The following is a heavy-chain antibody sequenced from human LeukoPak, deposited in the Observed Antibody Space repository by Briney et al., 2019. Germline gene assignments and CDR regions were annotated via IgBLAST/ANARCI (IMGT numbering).Heavy chain of an antibody. V-gene: IGHV1-18*01. CDR2: ISAYNGNT. D-gene: IGHD5-24*01. CDR3: ARQPRWVNVTESFHLDH. CDR1: GYTFTSYG. Sequence: ASVKVSCKASGYTFTSYGISWVRQAPGQGLEWMGWISAYNGNTNYAQKLQGRVTMTTDTSTSTAYMELRSLRSDDTAVYYCARQPRWVNVTESFHLDHRGQGTLVTVSS. J-gene: IGHJ4*02.